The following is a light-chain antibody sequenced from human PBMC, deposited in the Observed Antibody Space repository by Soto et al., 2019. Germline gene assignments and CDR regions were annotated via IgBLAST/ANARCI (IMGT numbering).Light chain of an antibody. CDR2: GAS. Sequence: EIVLTQSPGTPSLSPGERATLSCSASQSVSSSYLAWYQQKPGQAPRLLIYGASSRATGIPDRFSGSGSGTDFTLTISRLEPEDFAVYYCQQYGSSPPWTFGQGTKVDIK. CDR1: QSVSSSY. J-gene: IGKJ1*01. CDR3: QQYGSSPPWT. V-gene: IGKV3-20*01.